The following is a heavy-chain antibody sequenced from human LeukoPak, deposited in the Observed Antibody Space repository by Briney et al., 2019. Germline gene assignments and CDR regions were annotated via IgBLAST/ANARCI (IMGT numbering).Heavy chain of an antibody. J-gene: IGHJ3*02. CDR2: INHSGST. D-gene: IGHD6-6*01. CDR1: GGSFSGYY. Sequence: SETLSLTCAVYGGSFSGYYWSWIRQPPGKGLEWIGEINHSGSTNYNPSLKSRVTISVDTSKNQFSLKLSSVTAADTAVYYCARGEYSSHRRAFDIWGQGSMVTVSS. CDR3: ARGEYSSHRRAFDI. V-gene: IGHV4-34*01.